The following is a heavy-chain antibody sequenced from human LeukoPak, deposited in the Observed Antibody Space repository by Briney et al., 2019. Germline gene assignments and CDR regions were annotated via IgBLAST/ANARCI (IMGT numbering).Heavy chain of an antibody. CDR3: ARGVDYYDSSGTIDY. J-gene: IGHJ4*02. CDR1: GFTFSSYA. V-gene: IGHV3-33*01. Sequence: PGGSLRLSCAASGFTFSSYAMHWVRQAPGKGLEWVAVVWYDGSKTYSADSVKGRITISRDDSKNTLYLQMNSLRAEDTAVYYCARGVDYYDSSGTIDYWGQGTLVTSPQ. CDR2: VWYDGSKT. D-gene: IGHD3-22*01.